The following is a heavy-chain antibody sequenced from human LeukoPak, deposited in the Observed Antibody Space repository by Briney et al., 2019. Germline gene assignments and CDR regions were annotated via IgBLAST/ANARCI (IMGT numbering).Heavy chain of an antibody. D-gene: IGHD2-15*01. J-gene: IGHJ5*01. CDR1: GFTFSSYW. CDR3: AGGSGGSAADRFDS. V-gene: IGHV3-7*01. CDR2: ISGDGNEK. Sequence: PGGSLRLSCAASGFTFSSYWMNWVRQAPGKGLEWVANISGDGNEKYNVDSVRGRFTISRDNAKNSLYLQMSSLRAEDTAVYYCAGGSGGSAADRFDSWGQGTLVTVAS.